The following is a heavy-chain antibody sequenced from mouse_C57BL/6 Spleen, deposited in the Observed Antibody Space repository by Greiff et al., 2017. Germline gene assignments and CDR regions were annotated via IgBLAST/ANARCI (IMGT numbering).Heavy chain of an antibody. CDR1: GYTFTDYY. V-gene: IGHV1-26*01. CDR2: INPNNGGT. J-gene: IGHJ3*01. CDR3: AREGTDYGSLAY. Sequence: EVQLQQSGPELVKPGASVKISCKASGYTFTDYYMNWVKQSHGKSLEWIGDINPNNGGTSYNQKFKGKATLTVDKSSSTAYMELRSLTSEDSAVYYCAREGTDYGSLAYWGQGTLVTVSA. D-gene: IGHD2-4*01.